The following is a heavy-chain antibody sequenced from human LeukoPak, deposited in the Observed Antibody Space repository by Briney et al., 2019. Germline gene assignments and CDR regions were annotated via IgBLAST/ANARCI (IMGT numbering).Heavy chain of an antibody. J-gene: IGHJ4*02. CDR3: ARDGYCSSTSCLDY. D-gene: IGHD2-2*03. CDR2: VSYDGSIK. CDR1: GFTFSSYA. Sequence: PGGSLRLSCAASGFTFSSYAIHWVRQAPGKGLEWVAVVSYDGSIKYYADSVKGRFTISRDNSKNTLYLQMNGLRGEDTAVYYCARDGYCSSTSCLDYWGQGTLVTVSS. V-gene: IGHV3-30-3*01.